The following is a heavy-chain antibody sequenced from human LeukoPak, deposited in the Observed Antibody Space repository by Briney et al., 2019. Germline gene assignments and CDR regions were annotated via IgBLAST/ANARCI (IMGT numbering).Heavy chain of an antibody. Sequence: PGGSLRLFCVGSGFIFSNAWMSWVRQAPGKGLEWVGRIKTETDGGTTDYAAPVKGRFTISRDDSKNTLYLQMNSLKTEDTAVYYCTTPQLWLRGALGYWGQGTLVTVTS. CDR2: IKTETDGGTT. J-gene: IGHJ4*02. D-gene: IGHD5-18*01. V-gene: IGHV3-15*01. CDR3: TTPQLWLRGALGY. CDR1: GFIFSNAW.